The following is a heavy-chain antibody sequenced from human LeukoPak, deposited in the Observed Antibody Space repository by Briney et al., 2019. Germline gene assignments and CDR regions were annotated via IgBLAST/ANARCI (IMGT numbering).Heavy chain of an antibody. D-gene: IGHD5-18*01. V-gene: IGHV4-4*07. CDR2: VYTSGST. CDR1: GGSISSYH. Sequence: PSETLSLTCTVSGGSISSYHWIWIRQPAGKGLEWIGRVYTSGSTNYNPSLKSRVTMSVDTCKEQLSLKLSSVTAADTAVYYCARDGLYSYGYSYFDYWGQGTLVTVSS. J-gene: IGHJ4*02. CDR3: ARDGLYSYGYSYFDY.